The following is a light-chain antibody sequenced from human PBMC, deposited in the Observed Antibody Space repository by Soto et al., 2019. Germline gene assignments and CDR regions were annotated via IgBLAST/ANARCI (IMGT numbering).Light chain of an antibody. CDR1: QSVSSN. CDR3: QQYNNWGT. CDR2: GAS. V-gene: IGKV3-15*01. Sequence: EIVMTQSPATLSVSPGERATLSCRASQSVSSNLAWYQQKPGQDPRRLIYGASTRATGIPARFSGSGSGTEFTLTISSLQSEDFTVYYCQQYNNWGTFGQGTKVELK. J-gene: IGKJ1*01.